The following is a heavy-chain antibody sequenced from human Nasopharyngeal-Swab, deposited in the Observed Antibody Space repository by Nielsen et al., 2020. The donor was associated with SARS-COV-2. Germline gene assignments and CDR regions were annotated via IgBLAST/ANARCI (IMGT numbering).Heavy chain of an antibody. V-gene: IGHV1-18*01. CDR3: ARDHNGSGNFDY. CDR2: INPDNANT. Sequence: SVKVSCKASGYTFTTYGISWVRQAPGQGLEWMGWINPDNANTNYAQNLRGRVTMTTDTSTTIAYMELRSLRSDDTAMYYCARDHNGSGNFDYWGQGTLVTVSS. CDR1: GYTFTTYG. D-gene: IGHD3-10*01. J-gene: IGHJ4*02.